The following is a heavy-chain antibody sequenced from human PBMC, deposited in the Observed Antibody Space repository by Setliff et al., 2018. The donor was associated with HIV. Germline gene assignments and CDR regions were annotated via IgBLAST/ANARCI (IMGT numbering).Heavy chain of an antibody. D-gene: IGHD6-19*01. CDR2: IYYSGST. Sequence: SETLSLTCTVSGGSISSYYWSWIRQPPGKGLEWIGYIYYSGSTNYNPSLKSRVTVSVDTSKNQFSLKLSSVTAADTAVYFCARGYPGIAVAGLSYYYYYYMDVWGKGTTVTVSS. CDR3: ARGYPGIAVAGLSYYYYYYMDV. CDR1: GGSISSYY. J-gene: IGHJ6*03. V-gene: IGHV4-59*01.